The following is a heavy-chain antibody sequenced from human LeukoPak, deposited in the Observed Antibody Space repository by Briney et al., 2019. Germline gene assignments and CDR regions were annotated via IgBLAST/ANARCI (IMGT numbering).Heavy chain of an antibody. V-gene: IGHV5-51*01. J-gene: IGHJ5*02. Sequence: GESLQISCKGSGYSFTSYWIGWVRQLPGKGLEWMGIIYPGDSDTRYSPSFQGQVTISADKSISTAYLQWSSLKASDTAMYYCARRDAHCSSTSCYWFDPWGQGTLVTVSS. CDR3: ARRDAHCSSTSCYWFDP. D-gene: IGHD2-2*01. CDR1: GYSFTSYW. CDR2: IYPGDSDT.